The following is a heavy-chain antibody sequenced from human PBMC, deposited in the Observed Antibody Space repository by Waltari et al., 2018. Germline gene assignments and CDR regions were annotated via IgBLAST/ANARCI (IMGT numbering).Heavy chain of an antibody. CDR1: GFTFSRFG. CDR2: IWHDGSNE. Sequence: QVQLVESGGGVVQPGRSLRLSCAASGFTFSRFGMHWVSQAPGKGLEWVAVIWHDGSNEYYVDSVKGRFTISRDNSKNTLYLQMNSLRAEDSAVYYCASQSTTLFDYWGQGTLVTVSS. D-gene: IGHD2-15*01. CDR3: ASQSTTLFDY. V-gene: IGHV3-33*01. J-gene: IGHJ4*02.